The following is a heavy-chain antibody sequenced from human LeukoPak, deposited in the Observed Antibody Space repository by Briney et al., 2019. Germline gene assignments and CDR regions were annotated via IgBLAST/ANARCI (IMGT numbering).Heavy chain of an antibody. D-gene: IGHD2-2*01. V-gene: IGHV4-59*08. CDR3: ARAVGYCSSTSCSGGEFDY. Sequence: SETLSLTCTVSGGSISSYYWSWIRQPPGKGLEWIGYIYYSGSTNYNPSLKSRVTISVDTSKNQFSLKLSSVTAADTAVYYCARAVGYCSSTSCSGGEFDYWGQGTLVTVSS. CDR1: GGSISSYY. J-gene: IGHJ4*02. CDR2: IYYSGST.